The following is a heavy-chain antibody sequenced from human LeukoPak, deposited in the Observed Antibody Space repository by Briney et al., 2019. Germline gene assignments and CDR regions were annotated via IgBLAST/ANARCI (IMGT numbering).Heavy chain of an antibody. CDR2: ISYNGGRT. D-gene: IGHD3-3*01. CDR1: GFTFSSYA. Sequence: GGSLRLSCSASGFTFSSYAMHWVRQAPGKGLEYVSAISYNGGRTYYADFVKGRFTISRDNSKNTLYLQMSSLRAEDTAVYYCVKVFGKSNFDYWGQGTLVTVSS. V-gene: IGHV3-64D*06. J-gene: IGHJ4*02. CDR3: VKVFGKSNFDY.